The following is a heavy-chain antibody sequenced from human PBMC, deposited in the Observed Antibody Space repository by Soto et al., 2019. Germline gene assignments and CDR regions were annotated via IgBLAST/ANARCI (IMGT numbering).Heavy chain of an antibody. CDR2: IKQDGSEK. CDR1: GFTFSSYW. CDR3: ASTDPPYSSGLTWVLDY. D-gene: IGHD6-19*01. V-gene: IGHV3-7*05. Sequence: GGSLRLSCAASGFTFSSYWMSWVRQAPGKGLEWVANIKQDGSEKYYVDSVKGRFTISRDNAKNSLYLQMNSLRAEDTAVYYCASTDPPYSSGLTWVLDYWGQGTLVTVSS. J-gene: IGHJ4*02.